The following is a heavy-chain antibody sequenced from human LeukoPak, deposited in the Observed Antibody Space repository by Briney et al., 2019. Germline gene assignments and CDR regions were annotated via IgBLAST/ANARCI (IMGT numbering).Heavy chain of an antibody. J-gene: IGHJ4*02. D-gene: IGHD4-17*01. Sequence: GGSLRLSCAASGFTFSSYAMSCVRQAPGKGLEWVSAISASGGSTYYAESVKGRFTVSRDNPKNTLYLQMNSLRAEDTAVYYCAKPHTTVTTYQYFDYWGQGTLVTVSS. CDR1: GFTFSSYA. CDR3: AKPHTTVTTYQYFDY. CDR2: ISASGGST. V-gene: IGHV3-23*01.